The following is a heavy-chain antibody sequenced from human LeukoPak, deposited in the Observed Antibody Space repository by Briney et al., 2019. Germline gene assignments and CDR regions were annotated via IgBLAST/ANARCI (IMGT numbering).Heavy chain of an antibody. D-gene: IGHD6-19*01. CDR3: ASVEIAVAGRDAFDI. Sequence: PGGSLRLSCAASGFTFSSYSMNWVRQAPGKGLEWVSYISSSSSTIYYADSVKGRFTISRDNAKNSLYLQMNSLRAEDTAVYYCASVEIAVAGRDAFDIWGQGTMVTVSS. J-gene: IGHJ3*02. V-gene: IGHV3-48*01. CDR1: GFTFSSYS. CDR2: ISSSSSTI.